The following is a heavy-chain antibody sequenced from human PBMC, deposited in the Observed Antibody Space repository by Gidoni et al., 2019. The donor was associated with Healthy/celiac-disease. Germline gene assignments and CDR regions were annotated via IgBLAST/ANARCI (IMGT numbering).Heavy chain of an antibody. J-gene: IGHJ4*02. V-gene: IGHV1-46*01. CDR3: ARGDTAMALDY. CDR2: NNPSGGST. CDR1: GYPFTSYY. Sequence: QVQLVQSGAEVKKPGASVKVSCKASGYPFTSYYMPWVRQAPGQGLEWMGINNPSGGSTSYAQKFQGRVTMTRDTSTSTVYMELSSLRSEDTAVYYCARGDTAMALDYWGQGTLVTVSS. D-gene: IGHD5-18*01.